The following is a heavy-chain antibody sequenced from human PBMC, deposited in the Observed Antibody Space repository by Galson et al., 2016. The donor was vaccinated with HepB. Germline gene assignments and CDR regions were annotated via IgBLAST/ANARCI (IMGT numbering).Heavy chain of an antibody. J-gene: IGHJ6*02. D-gene: IGHD3-16*01. CDR3: AREEWELPGGGPYYYYGMDV. CDR1: GFTFSDYY. V-gene: IGHV3-11*01. Sequence: SLRLSCAASGFTFSDYYMSWIRQAPGKGLEWISSITTSGGTIYYADSVKGRFTISRDNAKNSLSLQMNSLRVEDTAVYYCAREEWELPGGGPYYYYGMDVWGQGTTVTVSS. CDR2: ITTSGGTI.